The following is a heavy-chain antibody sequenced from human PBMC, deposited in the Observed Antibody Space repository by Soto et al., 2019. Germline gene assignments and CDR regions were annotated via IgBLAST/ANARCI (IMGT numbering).Heavy chain of an antibody. V-gene: IGHV4-34*01. J-gene: IGHJ4*02. D-gene: IGHD6-6*01. Sequence: QVQLQQWGAGLLKPSETLSLTCAVYGGSFSGYYWSWIRKPPGKGLEWIGEINHSGSTNYNPSLKRRVPIAVDTSKNQFSLKLSSVTAADTAVYYCARGIYSSYSYFDYWGQGTLVTVSS. CDR2: INHSGST. CDR1: GGSFSGYY. CDR3: ARGIYSSYSYFDY.